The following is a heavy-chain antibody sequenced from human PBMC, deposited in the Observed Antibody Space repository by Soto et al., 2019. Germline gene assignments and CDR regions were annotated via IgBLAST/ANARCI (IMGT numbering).Heavy chain of an antibody. D-gene: IGHD2-15*01. CDR2: IYDTGNT. V-gene: IGHV4-61*03. J-gene: IGHJ5*02. CDR1: GGSVSSSGYY. CDR3: ARARRGRPRFDP. Sequence: QVQLQESGPGLVKPSETLSLTCTVSGGSVSSSGYYWSWIRQPPGKGLEWIAYIYDTGNTKYNPSLKSRVTMSVDASRNPFSLQLTSVSAADTAVYYCARARRGRPRFDPWGQGPLVTVSS.